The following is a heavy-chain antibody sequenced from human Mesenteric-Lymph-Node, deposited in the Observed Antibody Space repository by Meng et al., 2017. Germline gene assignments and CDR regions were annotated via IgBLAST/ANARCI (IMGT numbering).Heavy chain of an antibody. V-gene: IGHV1-24*01. Sequence: SVHLSCTVSGYTLTESSIHLGRQSPEKGLEWMGGFDPEDGERIYAQEFQGRVTMTEDTSTEIAYMELKNLRSEDTAVYYCTTETKWSVIPNALTSGMDVWGQGTTVTVSS. J-gene: IGHJ6*02. CDR3: TTETKWSVIPNALTSGMDV. CDR2: FDPEDGER. CDR1: GYTLTESS. D-gene: IGHD2-15*01.